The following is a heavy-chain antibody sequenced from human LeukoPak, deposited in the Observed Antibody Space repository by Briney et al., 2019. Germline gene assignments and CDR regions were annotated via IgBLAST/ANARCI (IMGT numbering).Heavy chain of an antibody. V-gene: IGHV3-9*01. Sequence: GRSLRLSSAASGFTVGEYAMPWVPRAPGKGLEWVSGIGWTSASIGYADSVKGRFTVSRDNAKNSLYLQMNSLRAEDTALYYCAKGRSITIFGVDLAFDYWGQGRLVTVP. J-gene: IGHJ4*02. CDR1: GFTVGEYA. CDR2: IGWTSASI. D-gene: IGHD3-3*01. CDR3: AKGRSITIFGVDLAFDY.